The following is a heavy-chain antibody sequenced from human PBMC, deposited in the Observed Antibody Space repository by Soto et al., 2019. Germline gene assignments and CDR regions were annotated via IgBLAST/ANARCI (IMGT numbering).Heavy chain of an antibody. CDR1: GFSLSTSGRC. CDR3: ARILWFGDHRFGMAV. CDR2: IDWDDDK. V-gene: IGHV2-70*01. Sequence: SAPTLVNPTQTLTLTCTFSGFSLSTSGRCVSLIRQPPGKALEWLALIDWDDDKYYSTSLKTRLTISKDTSKNQVVLTMTNMDSVDTATYYCARILWFGDHRFGMAVRAQRTTVIVSS. D-gene: IGHD3-10*01. J-gene: IGHJ6*04.